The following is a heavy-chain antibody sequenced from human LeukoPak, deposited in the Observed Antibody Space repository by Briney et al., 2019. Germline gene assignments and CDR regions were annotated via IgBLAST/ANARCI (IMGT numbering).Heavy chain of an antibody. D-gene: IGHD6-6*01. CDR1: GFTFSSYS. CDR2: ISSSSSTK. Sequence: GGSLRLSCAASGFTFSSYSMNWVRQAPGKGLEWVSYISSSSSTKYYADSVKGRFTISRDNSKNTLYLQMNSLRAEDTAVYYCARDRRDAFDIWGQGTMVTVSS. CDR3: ARDRRDAFDI. V-gene: IGHV3-48*01. J-gene: IGHJ3*02.